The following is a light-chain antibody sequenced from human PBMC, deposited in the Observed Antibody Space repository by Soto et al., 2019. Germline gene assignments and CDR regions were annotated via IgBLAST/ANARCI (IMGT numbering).Light chain of an antibody. V-gene: IGKV1-5*01. CDR2: DAS. CDR1: QSISSY. CDR3: QQYSGYST. Sequence: DIQMTQSPSSMFESVGARFTISCRASQSISSYLNWYQQKPGKAPKLLIYDASSLESGVPSRFSGSGSGTEFTLTITSLQPDDFATYYCQQYSGYSTFGQGTKVDIK. J-gene: IGKJ1*01.